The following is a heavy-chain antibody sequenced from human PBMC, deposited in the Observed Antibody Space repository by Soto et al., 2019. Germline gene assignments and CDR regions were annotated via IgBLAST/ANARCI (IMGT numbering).Heavy chain of an antibody. Sequence: PSETLSLTCTVSGGSISSGGYYWSWIRQHPGKGLEWIGYIYYSGSTYYNPSLKSRVTISVDTSKNQFSLKLSSVTAADTAVYYCASIAVADPYYFDYWGQGTLVTVSS. V-gene: IGHV4-31*03. CDR2: IYYSGST. CDR3: ASIAVADPYYFDY. J-gene: IGHJ4*02. D-gene: IGHD6-19*01. CDR1: GGSISSGGYY.